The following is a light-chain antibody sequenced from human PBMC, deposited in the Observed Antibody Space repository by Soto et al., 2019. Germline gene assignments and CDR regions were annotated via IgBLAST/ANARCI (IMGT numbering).Light chain of an antibody. J-gene: IGKJ1*01. V-gene: IGKV1-8*01. CDR2: AAS. CDR3: QQLYSYQLT. CDR1: QGISSY. Sequence: AIRMTQSPSSFSASTGDRVTITCRASQGISSYLAWYQQKPGKAPKLLIYAASTLQSGVPSRFSGSGSGTDFTLTISCLQSEDFATYYCQQLYSYQLTFGQGTKVDIK.